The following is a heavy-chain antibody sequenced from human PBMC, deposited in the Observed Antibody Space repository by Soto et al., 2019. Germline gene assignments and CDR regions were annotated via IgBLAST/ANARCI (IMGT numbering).Heavy chain of an antibody. CDR2: INTSGTT. V-gene: IGHV4-4*07. CDR1: GGSITSYR. Sequence: QVQLQESGPGLVRPLETLSLTCKVSGGSITSYRWSWIRQSAGKGLEWIGRINTSGTTNYNPSLKSRVTVSIDTSQNQFFLTVTSVTAADSAVYYCARESGDNWDYEAYWGQGTPVTVSS. D-gene: IGHD1-7*01. J-gene: IGHJ4*02. CDR3: ARESGDNWDYEAY.